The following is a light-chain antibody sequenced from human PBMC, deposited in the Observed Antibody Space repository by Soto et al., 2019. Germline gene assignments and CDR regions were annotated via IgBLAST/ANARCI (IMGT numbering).Light chain of an antibody. J-gene: IGLJ2*01. CDR3: SSYTSSSTPVV. Sequence: QSALTQPASVSGSPGQSITISCTGTSSDGGGYNYVSWYQQHPGKAPKLMIYEVSNRPSGVSNRFSGSKSGNTASLTISGLLAEDEADYYCSSYTSSSTPVVFGGGTKVTVL. V-gene: IGLV2-14*01. CDR1: SSDGGGYNY. CDR2: EVS.